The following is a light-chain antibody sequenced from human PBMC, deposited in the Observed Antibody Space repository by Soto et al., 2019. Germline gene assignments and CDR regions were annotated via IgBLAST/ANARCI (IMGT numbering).Light chain of an antibody. Sequence: DIQFTQSPSTRSASVGDRVTITCRASQSISRRVAWYKQKPGKAPKILIYEASILESGVPSRFSGSGSGTEFTLTISSLKHADFATYYCQQAHSFPLTFGGGTKVDI. J-gene: IGKJ4*01. CDR2: EAS. CDR3: QQAHSFPLT. V-gene: IGKV1-5*03. CDR1: QSISRR.